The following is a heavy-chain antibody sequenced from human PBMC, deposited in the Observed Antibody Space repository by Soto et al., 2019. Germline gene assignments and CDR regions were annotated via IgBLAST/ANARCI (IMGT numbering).Heavy chain of an antibody. CDR1: GYTFTSYG. V-gene: IGHV1-18*01. CDR3: ARDGLSGFRQWLADDAFDI. Sequence: ASVKVSCKASGYTFTSYGISWVRQAPGQGLEWMGWISAYNGNTNYAQKLQGRVTMTTDTSTGTAYMELRSLRSDDTAVYYCARDGLSGFRQWLADDAFDIWGQGTMVTVSS. CDR2: ISAYNGNT. D-gene: IGHD6-19*01. J-gene: IGHJ3*02.